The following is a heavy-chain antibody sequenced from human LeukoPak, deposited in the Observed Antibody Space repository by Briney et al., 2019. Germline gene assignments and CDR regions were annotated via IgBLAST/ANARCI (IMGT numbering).Heavy chain of an antibody. J-gene: IGHJ6*02. D-gene: IGHD3-9*01. V-gene: IGHV3-53*04. CDR2: NYSRGST. Sequence: GSLKPFFSTSWFNLNSHHIDLGPQGPGEGPELGLINYSRGSTYYADSVKGRFTISRHNSKNTLYIQMNSLRAEDTAVYYCASLYDILTGPHYYYGMDVWGQGTTVTVSS. CDR1: WFNLNSHH. CDR3: ASLYDILTGPHYYYGMDV.